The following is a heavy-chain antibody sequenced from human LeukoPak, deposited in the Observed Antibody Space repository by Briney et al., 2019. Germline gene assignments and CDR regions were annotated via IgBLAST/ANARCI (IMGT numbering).Heavy chain of an antibody. CDR2: MNADGRTI. Sequence: GGSLRLSCAGSGFTFSSSWLHWVRQAPGGGLVWVSRMNADGRTINYADFVKGRFTISRDNAKNTLYLQMNSLTVEDTAVYYCAKAGSFRFDYWGQGTLVTVSS. D-gene: IGHD3-10*01. CDR3: AKAGSFRFDY. J-gene: IGHJ4*02. V-gene: IGHV3-74*01. CDR1: GFTFSSSW.